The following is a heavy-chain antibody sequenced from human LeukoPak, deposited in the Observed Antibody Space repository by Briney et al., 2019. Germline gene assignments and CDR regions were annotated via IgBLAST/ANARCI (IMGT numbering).Heavy chain of an antibody. D-gene: IGHD2-2*01. CDR3: ATSISYCSSTSCYRSGDDAFDI. Sequence: ASVKVSCKASGYTFTSYYMHWVRQAPGQGLEWMGIINPSGGSTSYAQKFQGRVTMTRDMSTSTVYMELSSLRSEDTAVYYCATSISYCSSTSCYRSGDDAFDIWGQGTMVTVSS. J-gene: IGHJ3*02. CDR2: INPSGGST. V-gene: IGHV1-46*01. CDR1: GYTFTSYY.